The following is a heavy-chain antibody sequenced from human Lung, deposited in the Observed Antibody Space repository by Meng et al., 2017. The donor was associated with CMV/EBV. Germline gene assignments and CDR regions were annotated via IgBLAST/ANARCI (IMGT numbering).Heavy chain of an antibody. J-gene: IGHJ4*02. D-gene: IGHD1-14*01. CDR1: GFTFDDYG. CDR3: ARTASASDY. V-gene: IGHV3-9*01. Sequence: SCVASGFTFDDYGMHWVRQAPGKGLEWVSGISWNTGNIGYADSVKGRFTISRDNAKNSVYLQMNSLRIEDKALYYCARTASASDYWGQGTLVTVSS. CDR2: ISWNTGNI.